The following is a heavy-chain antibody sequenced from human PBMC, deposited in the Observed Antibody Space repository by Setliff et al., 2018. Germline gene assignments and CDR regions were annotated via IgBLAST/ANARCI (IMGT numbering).Heavy chain of an antibody. CDR3: AKNGFGVVALGVNNWFDP. CDR2: ISGSGGST. CDR1: GFTFSSYA. Sequence: PGGSLRLSCAASGFTFSSYAMSWVRQAPGKGPEWVSAISGSGGSTYYADSVKGRFTISRDNSKNTRYLQRNSLRAEDTAVYYCAKNGFGVVALGVNNWFDPWGQGTLVTAPQ. J-gene: IGHJ5*02. D-gene: IGHD3-10*01. V-gene: IGHV3-23*01.